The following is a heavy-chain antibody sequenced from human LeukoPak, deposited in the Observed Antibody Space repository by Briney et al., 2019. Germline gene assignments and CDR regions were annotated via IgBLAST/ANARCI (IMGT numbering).Heavy chain of an antibody. J-gene: IGHJ4*02. CDR1: GFTVSDNY. V-gene: IGHV3-66*01. D-gene: IGHD5-12*01. Sequence: PGGSLRLSRAVSGFTVSDNYINWVRQAPGKGLEWVSVIHIGGTTYYTDSVKGRFIISRDNSKNTVYLQMNSLRAEDTAVYYCAGGYRAYDYLDYWGQGTLVTVSS. CDR3: AGGYRAYDYLDY. CDR2: IHIGGTT.